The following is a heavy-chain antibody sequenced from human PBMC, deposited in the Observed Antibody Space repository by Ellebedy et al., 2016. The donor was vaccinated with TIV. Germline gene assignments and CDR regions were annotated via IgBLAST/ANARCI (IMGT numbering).Heavy chain of an antibody. D-gene: IGHD6-13*01. V-gene: IGHV3-74*01. J-gene: IGHJ4*02. CDR1: GFTFSSYY. CDR2: IDADGSST. Sequence: GESLKISCAASGFTFSSYYMQWVRPVPGKGLEWVSRIDADGSSTTYADSVTGRFASSRDNAKNTLYLQMNGLRVEDTAVYYCARDRSNIAATGRGVDYWGQGTLVTVSS. CDR3: ARDRSNIAATGRGVDY.